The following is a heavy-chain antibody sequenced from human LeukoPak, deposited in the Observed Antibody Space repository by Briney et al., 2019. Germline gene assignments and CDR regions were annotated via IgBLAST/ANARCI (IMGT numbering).Heavy chain of an antibody. D-gene: IGHD4-17*01. CDR1: GFTFSSYW. V-gene: IGHV3-74*01. J-gene: IGHJ4*02. CDR2: IASDGSST. Sequence: PGGSLRLSCAASGFTFSSYWMNWVRQAPGKGLVWVSRIASDGSSTTYADSVKGRFSISRDNAKNTLYLQMNSLRAEDTAVYYCAREDYGDSSYWGQGTLVTVSS. CDR3: AREDYGDSSY.